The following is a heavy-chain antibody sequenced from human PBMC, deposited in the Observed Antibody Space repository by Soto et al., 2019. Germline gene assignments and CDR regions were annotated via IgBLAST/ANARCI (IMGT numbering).Heavy chain of an antibody. Sequence: QLLESGGVLIQPGWSLRLSCEASGFTFSNYGMTWVRLAPGRGREWVSMISGSGGRTCYADPVKGRFTVSRDNSKNTLYLQMRSLRAEDTAVYYCAKEMIASTLADFFDYWGQGTLVTVSS. J-gene: IGHJ4*02. CDR1: GFTFSNYG. D-gene: IGHD3-16*01. CDR2: ISGSGGRT. CDR3: AKEMIASTLADFFDY. V-gene: IGHV3-23*01.